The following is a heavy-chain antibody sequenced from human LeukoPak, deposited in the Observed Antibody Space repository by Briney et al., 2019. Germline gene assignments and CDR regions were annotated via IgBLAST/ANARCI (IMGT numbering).Heavy chain of an antibody. CDR3: ARGLEGIRGWFDP. CDR2: VYYSGTT. Sequence: PSETLSLTCTVSGVSISSSTYYWGWIRQPPGKGLEWIGTVYYSGTTYYNPSLKSRVTISVGTSKNQFSLKLSSVTAADTAVYYCARGLEGIRGWFDPWGQGTLVTVSS. CDR1: GVSISSSTYY. D-gene: IGHD2/OR15-2a*01. J-gene: IGHJ5*02. V-gene: IGHV4-39*07.